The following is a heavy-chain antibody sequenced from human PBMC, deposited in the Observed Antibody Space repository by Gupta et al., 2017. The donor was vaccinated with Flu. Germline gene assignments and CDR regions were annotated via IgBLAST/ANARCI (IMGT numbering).Heavy chain of an antibody. Sequence: EVQLLESGGGLVQPGGSLRLSCAASGFTFRNYAMNWVRQAPGKGLEWVSAISGSGGSTYHADSVKGRFTISRDNSKNTLYLQMNSLRAEDTAVYYCAKGPPKYYDDSSGYYSVWGQGTLVTVSS. D-gene: IGHD3-22*01. CDR2: ISGSGGST. J-gene: IGHJ4*02. V-gene: IGHV3-23*01. CDR1: GFTFRNYA. CDR3: AKGPPKYYDDSSGYYSV.